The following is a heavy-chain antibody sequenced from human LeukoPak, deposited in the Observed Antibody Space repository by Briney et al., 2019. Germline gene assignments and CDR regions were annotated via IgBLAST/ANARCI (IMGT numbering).Heavy chain of an antibody. J-gene: IGHJ4*02. CDR1: GYTFTSYG. V-gene: IGHV1-18*01. CDR2: ISAYNGNT. D-gene: IGHD2-2*01. Sequence: ASVKVSCKASGYTFTSYGISWVRQAPGQGLEWMGWISAYNGNTNYAQKLQGRVTMTTDTSTSTAYMELRSLRSDDTAVYYCARDGDYCSSTSCSFFDYWGQGTLVTVS. CDR3: ARDGDYCSSTSCSFFDY.